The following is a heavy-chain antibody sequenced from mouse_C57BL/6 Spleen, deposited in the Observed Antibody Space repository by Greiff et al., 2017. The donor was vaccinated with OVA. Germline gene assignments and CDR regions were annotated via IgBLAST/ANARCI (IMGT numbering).Heavy chain of an antibody. D-gene: IGHD1-1*01. CDR1: GFTFSDYG. V-gene: IGHV5-17*01. CDR2: ISSGSSTI. J-gene: IGHJ2*01. CDR3: ARAGSLTFDY. Sequence: EVKLVESGGGLVKPGGSLKLSCAASGFTFSDYGMHWVRQAPEKGLEWVAYISSGSSTIYYADTVKGRFTISRDNAKNTLFLQRTSLRSEDTAMYYCARAGSLTFDYWGQGTTLTVSS.